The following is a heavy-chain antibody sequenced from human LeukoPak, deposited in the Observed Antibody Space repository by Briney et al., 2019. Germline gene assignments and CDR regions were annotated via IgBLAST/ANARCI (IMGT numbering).Heavy chain of an antibody. Sequence: PSQTLSLTCTVSGGSIGSGGYYWSWIRQHPGKGLEWIGYIYYSGSTYYNPSLKSRVTISVDTSKNQFSLKLSSVTAADTAVYYCARDRYTVVSWYFDLWGRGTLVTVSS. J-gene: IGHJ2*01. CDR3: ARDRYTVVSWYFDL. V-gene: IGHV4-31*03. D-gene: IGHD4-23*01. CDR2: IYYSGST. CDR1: GGSIGSGGYY.